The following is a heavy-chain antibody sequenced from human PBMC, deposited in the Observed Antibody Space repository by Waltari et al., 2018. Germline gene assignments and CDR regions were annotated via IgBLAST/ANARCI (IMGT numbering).Heavy chain of an antibody. CDR3: ATDQYSGSYYGYYGMDV. Sequence: QVQLVQSGAEVKKPGASVKVSCKVSGYTLTELSMPWVRQAPGKGLEWMGGFDPEDGETIYAQKFQGRVTMTEDTSTDTAYMELSSLRSEDTAVYYCATDQYSGSYYGYYGMDVWGQGTTVTVSS. J-gene: IGHJ6*02. CDR2: FDPEDGET. CDR1: GYTLTELS. V-gene: IGHV1-24*01. D-gene: IGHD1-26*01.